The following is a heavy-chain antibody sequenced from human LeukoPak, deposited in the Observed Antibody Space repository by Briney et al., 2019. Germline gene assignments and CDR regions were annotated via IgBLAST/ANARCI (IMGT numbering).Heavy chain of an antibody. Sequence: GGSLRLSCAASRFTSSIFSMNCVRQAPGKGLEWVSSISSSSSYIYYADSVKGRFTISRDNAKNSLYLQMNSLRAEDTAVYYCARGGIWQVSDYWGQGTLVTVSS. J-gene: IGHJ4*02. CDR2: ISSSSSYI. CDR1: RFTSSIFS. D-gene: IGHD3-16*01. V-gene: IGHV3-21*01. CDR3: ARGGIWQVSDY.